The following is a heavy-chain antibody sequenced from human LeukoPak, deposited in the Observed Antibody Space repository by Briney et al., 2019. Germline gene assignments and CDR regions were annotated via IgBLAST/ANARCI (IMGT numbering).Heavy chain of an antibody. CDR3: ARRRPIVVVPAAIGRYYYYGMDV. V-gene: IGHV4-4*02. CDR2: IYHSGTT. D-gene: IGHD2-2*01. CDR1: GGSIISNDW. J-gene: IGHJ6*02. Sequence: SGTLSLTCAVSGGSIISNDWWSWVRQPPGKGLEWIGEIYHSGTTDYNPSLKSRVTISVDKSKNQFSLRLSSVTAADTAVYYCARRRPIVVVPAAIGRYYYYGMDVWGQGTTVTVSS.